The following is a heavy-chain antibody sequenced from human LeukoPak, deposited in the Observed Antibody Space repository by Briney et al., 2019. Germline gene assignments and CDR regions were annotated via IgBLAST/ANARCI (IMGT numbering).Heavy chain of an antibody. V-gene: IGHV3-7*03. J-gene: IGHJ4*02. Sequence: GGSLRLSCVASGFTFSSHWMSWVRQAPGKALEWVANIKEDGSEKDYLDSVKGRFTISRDNAKNSVYLQISSLRADDTAVYYCARDTRGGHFDYWGQGTLVTVSS. CDR3: ARDTRGGHFDY. D-gene: IGHD6-25*01. CDR2: IKEDGSEK. CDR1: GFTFSSHW.